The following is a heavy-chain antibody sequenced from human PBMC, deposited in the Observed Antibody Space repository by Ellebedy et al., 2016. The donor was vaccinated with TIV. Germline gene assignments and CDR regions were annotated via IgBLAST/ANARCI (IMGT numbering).Heavy chain of an antibody. D-gene: IGHD3-10*01. V-gene: IGHV4-4*07. CDR3: ARDTEYSYSFDY. CDR2: IYGSGAT. CDR1: GASTNSYH. J-gene: IGHJ4*02. Sequence: MPSETLSLTCRVSGASTNSYHWTWIRQPAGKGLEWIGRIYGSGATRYSPSLKSRITMSIDTSKNEFSLRLSPLTAADTAVYYCARDTEYSYSFDYWGQGIQVTVSS.